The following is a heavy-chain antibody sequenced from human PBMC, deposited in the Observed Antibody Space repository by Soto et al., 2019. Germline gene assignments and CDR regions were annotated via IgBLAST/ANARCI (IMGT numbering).Heavy chain of an antibody. V-gene: IGHV3-33*01. CDR2: IWYDGSNK. D-gene: IGHD6-13*01. CDR1: GFTFSSYG. Sequence: PGGSLRLSFAASGFTFSSYGMHWVRQAPGKGLEWVAVIWYDGSNKYYADSVKGRFTISRDNSKNTLYLQMNSLRAEDTAVYYCATDLRIAAAGNLWFDPWGEGTLVTVS. CDR3: ATDLRIAAAGNLWFDP. J-gene: IGHJ5*02.